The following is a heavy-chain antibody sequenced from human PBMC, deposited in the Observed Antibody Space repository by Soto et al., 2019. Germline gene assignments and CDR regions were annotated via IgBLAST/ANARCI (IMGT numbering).Heavy chain of an antibody. D-gene: IGHD3-3*01. CDR3: ARVVTIFGVRNWFDP. V-gene: IGHV3-7*01. CDR1: GFTFSSYW. CDR2: IKQDGSEK. Sequence: GGSLRLSCAASGFTFSSYWMSWVRQSPGKGLEWVANIKQDGSEKYYVDSVKGRFTISRDNAKNSLYLQMNSLRAEDTAVYYCARVVTIFGVRNWFDPWGQGTLVTVSS. J-gene: IGHJ5*02.